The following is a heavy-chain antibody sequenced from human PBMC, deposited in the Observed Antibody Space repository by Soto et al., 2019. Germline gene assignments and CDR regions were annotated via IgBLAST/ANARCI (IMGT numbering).Heavy chain of an antibody. D-gene: IGHD2-21*01. Sequence: EVQLLESGGDSVQPGGSVRLSGAGSGFTFINYAMNWVRQAPGKGLEWVSTISGGGDATFFADSVRGRFPFSRDNSKNTVTLQMNSLGLDDPAVYYCARKVVGSTSPPDYWYLDLWGRGTLVTVSS. CDR2: ISGGGDAT. J-gene: IGHJ2*01. CDR1: GFTFINYA. V-gene: IGHV3-23*01. CDR3: ARKVVGSTSPPDYWYLDL.